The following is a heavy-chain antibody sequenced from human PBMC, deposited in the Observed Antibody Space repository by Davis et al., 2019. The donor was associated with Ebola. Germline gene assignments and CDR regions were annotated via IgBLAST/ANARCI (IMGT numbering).Heavy chain of an antibody. CDR1: GFTFSSYY. D-gene: IGHD6-19*01. J-gene: IGHJ4*02. CDR2: ISSSSNYI. V-gene: IGHV3-21*01. CDR3: AREGVGAVAGLSGY. Sequence: GESLKISCAASGFTFSSYYMNWVRQAPGKGLEWVSSISSSSNYIYYADSMKGRFTISRDNAKNSLYLQMNSLRDEDTAVYYCAREGVGAVAGLSGYWGQGTLVTVSS.